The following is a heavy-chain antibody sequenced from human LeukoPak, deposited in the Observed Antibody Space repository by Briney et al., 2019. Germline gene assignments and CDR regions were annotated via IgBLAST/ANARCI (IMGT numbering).Heavy chain of an antibody. Sequence: GGSLRLSCAASGFTFSSYAMSWVRQAPGKGLEWVSAISGSSGGIYYADSVKGRFTISRDNSKNTLYLQMNSLTAEDTALHYCARARYCSSTSCFLDYWGQGTLVTVSS. CDR1: GFTFSSYA. V-gene: IGHV3-23*01. CDR2: ISGSSGGI. D-gene: IGHD2-2*01. J-gene: IGHJ4*02. CDR3: ARARYCSSTSCFLDY.